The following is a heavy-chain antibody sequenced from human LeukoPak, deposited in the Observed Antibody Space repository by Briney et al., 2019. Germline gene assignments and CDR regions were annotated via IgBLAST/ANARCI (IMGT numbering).Heavy chain of an antibody. D-gene: IGHD6-13*01. CDR1: GFTFSDYW. V-gene: IGHV3-7*02. Sequence: GGSLRLSCAASGFTFSDYWMGWVRQPPGRGLEWVANIKQDGSEKYYGESVRGRLTISRDNAKNSLYLQMNSLRADDTAVYYCARRSTWYDFDYWGQGTLVTVSS. CDR3: ARRSTWYDFDY. J-gene: IGHJ4*02. CDR2: IKQDGSEK.